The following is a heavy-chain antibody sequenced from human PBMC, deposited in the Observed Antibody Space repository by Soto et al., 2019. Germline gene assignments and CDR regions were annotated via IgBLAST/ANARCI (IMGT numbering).Heavy chain of an antibody. CDR3: VQEDNSSPARGPNWFDP. CDR2: TYHSGTT. V-gene: IGHV4-4*02. CDR1: GDSINSNNW. J-gene: IGHJ5*02. Sequence: QVQLQESGPGLVEPSGTLSLTCAVSGDSINSNNWWSWVRQTPGKGLEWIGETYHSGTTNYNPSLKSRVSISMDKTKNQFSLKVNSVTAADTAVYYCVQEDNSSPARGPNWFDPWGQGTLVTVSS. D-gene: IGHD6-13*01.